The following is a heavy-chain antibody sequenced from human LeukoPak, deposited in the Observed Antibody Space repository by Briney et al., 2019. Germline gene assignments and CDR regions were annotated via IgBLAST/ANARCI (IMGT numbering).Heavy chain of an antibody. CDR1: GYTFTSYA. Sequence: ASVKVSCKASGYTFTSYAMNWVRQAPGQGLEWMGWINPNSGVTNYAQKFQGRVTMTRDTSITTAYMELSRLRSDDTAVYYCARTDYVWGSYRQYYFDYWGQGTLVTVSS. CDR3: ARTDYVWGSYRQYYFDY. J-gene: IGHJ4*02. V-gene: IGHV1-2*02. CDR2: INPNSGVT. D-gene: IGHD3-16*02.